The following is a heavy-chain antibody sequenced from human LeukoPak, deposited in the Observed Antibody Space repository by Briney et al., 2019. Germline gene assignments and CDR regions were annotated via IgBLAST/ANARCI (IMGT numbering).Heavy chain of an antibody. CDR3: AKGSGIAAAGSLNYYYYYYMDV. CDR2: INPSGGST. Sequence: ASVKVSCKASGYTFISYYMHWVRQAPGQGLEWMGIINPSGGSTSYAQKFQGRVTMTRDMSTSTVYMELSSLRSEDTAVYYCAKGSGIAAAGSLNYYYYYYMDVWGKGTTVTVSS. CDR1: GYTFISYY. D-gene: IGHD6-13*01. V-gene: IGHV1-46*01. J-gene: IGHJ6*03.